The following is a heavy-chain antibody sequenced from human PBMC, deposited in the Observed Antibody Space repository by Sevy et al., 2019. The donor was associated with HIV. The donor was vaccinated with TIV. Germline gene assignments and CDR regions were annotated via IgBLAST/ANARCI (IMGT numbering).Heavy chain of an antibody. CDR2: IKSKSGGYAA. V-gene: IGHV3-15*01. Sequence: GGSLRLSCVASGFSLSDAYMIWVRQAPGKGLEWVGRIKSKSGGYAADHTTPVKDRFTISRDDSKNTLWLQMNSLKTEDTGIYYCTTDYLERSGPSDDGLDIWGQGTMVTVSS. J-gene: IGHJ3*02. CDR3: TTDYLERSGPSDDGLDI. D-gene: IGHD3-22*01. CDR1: GFSLSDAY.